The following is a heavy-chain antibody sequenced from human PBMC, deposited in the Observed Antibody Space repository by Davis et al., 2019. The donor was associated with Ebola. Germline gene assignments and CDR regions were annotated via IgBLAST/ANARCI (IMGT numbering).Heavy chain of an antibody. CDR3: AREGLLWFGELPYGMDV. J-gene: IGHJ6*02. CDR1: GFTFSSYG. V-gene: IGHV3-33*01. D-gene: IGHD3-10*01. CDR2: IWYDGSNK. Sequence: GGSLRLSCAASGFTFSSYGMHWVRQAPGKGLEWVAVIWYDGSNKYYADSVKGRFTISRDNAKNSLYLQMNSLRAEDTAVYYCAREGLLWFGELPYGMDVWGQGTTVTVSS.